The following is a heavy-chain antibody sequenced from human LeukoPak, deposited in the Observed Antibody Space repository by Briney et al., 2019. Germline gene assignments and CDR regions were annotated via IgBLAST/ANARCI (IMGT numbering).Heavy chain of an antibody. D-gene: IGHD3-10*02. Sequence: GGSLRLSCAASGFTFSSYGMHWVRQAPGKGLEWVTFISYDGTNKYYAHSVKGRFTISRDNAKNSLYLQMNSLRAEDTAVYYCAELGITMIGGVWGKGTTVTISS. CDR1: GFTFSSYG. V-gene: IGHV3-30*18. CDR2: ISYDGTNK. J-gene: IGHJ6*04. CDR3: AELGITMIGGV.